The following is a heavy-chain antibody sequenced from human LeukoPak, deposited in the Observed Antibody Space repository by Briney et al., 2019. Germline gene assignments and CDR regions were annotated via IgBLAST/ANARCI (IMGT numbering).Heavy chain of an antibody. J-gene: IGHJ4*02. D-gene: IGHD5-12*01. CDR2: ISSSSSYM. Sequence: GGSLRLSCAASGFTFSSYAMHWVRQAPGKGLEWVSTISSSSSYMYYADSVRGRFTISRDNAKSSLYLQMNSLRAEDTAVYYCARASGGDRGYDLYYLDYWGQGSLVTVSS. CDR1: GFTFSSYA. CDR3: ARASGGDRGYDLYYLDY. V-gene: IGHV3-21*01.